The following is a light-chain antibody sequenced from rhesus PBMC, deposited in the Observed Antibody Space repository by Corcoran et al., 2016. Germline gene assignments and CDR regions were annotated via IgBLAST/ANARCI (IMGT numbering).Light chain of an antibody. CDR3: QQHNSHPYS. Sequence: DIQMTQSPSSLSASVGDRVTITCRASQTISSYLAWYQKKPGKVPKLLIHGASTLQSGVPSRFSGSGSATDVTLTISSLQPEDFATYFCQQHNSHPYSFGQGTKVEIK. J-gene: IGKJ2*01. CDR2: GAS. CDR1: QTISSY. V-gene: IGKV1-44*03.